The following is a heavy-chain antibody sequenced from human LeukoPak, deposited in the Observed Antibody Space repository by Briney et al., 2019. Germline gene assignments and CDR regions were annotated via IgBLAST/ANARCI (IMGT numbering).Heavy chain of an antibody. Sequence: GASVKVSCKASGYTFTSYGISWVRQAPGQGLEWMGGIIPIFGTANYAQKFQGRVTITADKSTSTAYMELSSLRSEDTAVYYCAAPTYYYGSGSYYNGDYWGQGTLVTVSS. V-gene: IGHV1-69*06. J-gene: IGHJ4*02. CDR2: IIPIFGTA. CDR1: GYTFTSYG. CDR3: AAPTYYYGSGSYYNGDY. D-gene: IGHD3-10*01.